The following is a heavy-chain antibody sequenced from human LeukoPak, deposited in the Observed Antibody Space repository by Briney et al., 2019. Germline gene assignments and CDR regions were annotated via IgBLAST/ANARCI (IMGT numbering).Heavy chain of an antibody. Sequence: SVKVSCKASGGTSSSYAISWVRQAPGQGLEWMGGIIPIFGTANYAQKFQGRVTITADESTSTAYMELSSLRSEDTAVYYCARDLLSCSSTSCYTYYFDYWGQGTLVTVSS. CDR1: GGTSSSYA. J-gene: IGHJ4*02. V-gene: IGHV1-69*13. CDR3: ARDLLSCSSTSCYTYYFDY. D-gene: IGHD2-2*02. CDR2: IIPIFGTA.